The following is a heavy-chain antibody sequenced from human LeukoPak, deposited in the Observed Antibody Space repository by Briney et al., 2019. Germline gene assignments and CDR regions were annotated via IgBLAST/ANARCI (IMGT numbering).Heavy chain of an antibody. CDR3: ARGPGTRWLRPLDH. D-gene: IGHD5-24*01. CDR2: INHSGST. J-gene: IGHJ4*02. Sequence: PSETLSLTCAVYGVSFSGYYWSRLRQPPGKGLEWIGEINHSGSTNYNPSLKSRVTISVDTSKNQSSLKLSSVTAADTAVYYCARGPGTRWLRPLDHWGQGTLVTVSS. CDR1: GVSFSGYY. V-gene: IGHV4-34*01.